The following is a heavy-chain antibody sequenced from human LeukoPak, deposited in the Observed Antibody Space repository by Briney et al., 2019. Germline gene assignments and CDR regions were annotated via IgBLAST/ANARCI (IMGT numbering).Heavy chain of an antibody. V-gene: IGHV3-7*01. Sequence: PSETLSLTCTVSGASLSRNSWSWVRQAPGKGLEWVANIKQDGSEKYYVDSVKGRFTISRDNAKNSLYLQMNSLRAEDTAVYYCARDRDGSFDYWGQGTLVTVSS. CDR3: ARDRDGSFDY. J-gene: IGHJ4*02. D-gene: IGHD5-24*01. CDR2: IKQDGSEK. CDR1: GASLSRNS.